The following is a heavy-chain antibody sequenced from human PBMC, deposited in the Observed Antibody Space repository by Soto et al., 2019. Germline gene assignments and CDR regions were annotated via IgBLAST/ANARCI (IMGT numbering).Heavy chain of an antibody. CDR1: GGTFSSYA. CDR2: IIPIFGTA. D-gene: IGHD5-12*01. V-gene: IGHV1-69*01. Sequence: QVQLVQSGAEVKKPGSSVKVSCKASGGTFSSYAISWVRQAPGQGLEWMGGIIPIFGTANYAQKFQGRVTINADESTSTAYMELSSLRSEDTAVYYCARGSGYDRAYYYYYGMDVWGQGTTVTVSS. CDR3: ARGSGYDRAYYYYYGMDV. J-gene: IGHJ6*02.